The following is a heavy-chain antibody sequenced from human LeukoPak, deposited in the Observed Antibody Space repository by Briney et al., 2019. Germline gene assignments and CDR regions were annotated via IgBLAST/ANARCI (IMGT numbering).Heavy chain of an antibody. CDR3: AKDPAGRDYGDLYYFDY. V-gene: IGHV3-9*01. Sequence: GGSLRLSCAASGFTFDDYAMHWVRQAPGKGLEWVSGISWNSGSIGYADSVKGRFTISRDNAKNSLYLQMNSLRAEDTASYYCAKDPAGRDYGDLYYFDYWGQGTLVTVPS. CDR1: GFTFDDYA. D-gene: IGHD4-17*01. J-gene: IGHJ4*02. CDR2: ISWNSGSI.